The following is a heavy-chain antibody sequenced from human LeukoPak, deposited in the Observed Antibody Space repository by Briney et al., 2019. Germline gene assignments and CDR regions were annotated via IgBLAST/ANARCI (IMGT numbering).Heavy chain of an antibody. V-gene: IGHV1-18*01. D-gene: IGHD4-23*01. J-gene: IGHJ4*02. CDR3: ATLAHLTTVETYLPFL. Sequence: GASVKVSCKTSGYTFTNYGISWVRQAPGQGLEWMGWISAYNGNTNYAQKFQGRVTMTEDTSTDTAYMELSSLRSEDTAVYYCATLAHLTTVETYLPFLWGQGTLVTVSS. CDR2: ISAYNGNT. CDR1: GYTFTNYG.